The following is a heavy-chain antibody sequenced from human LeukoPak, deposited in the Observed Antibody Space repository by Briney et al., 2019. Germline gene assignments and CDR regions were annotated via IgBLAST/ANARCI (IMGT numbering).Heavy chain of an antibody. V-gene: IGHV3-23*01. D-gene: IGHD5-12*01. J-gene: IGHJ4*02. CDR1: GFTFSSYA. Sequence: GGSLRLSCAASGFTFSSYAMNWVRQAPGKGLEWVSISGSGGDTYYADSVKGRFTISRDNSKNTLYLQMDSLRAEDTAVYYCARGGGGYSGYDNFDYWGQGTLVTVSS. CDR2: ISGSGGDT. CDR3: ARGGGGYSGYDNFDY.